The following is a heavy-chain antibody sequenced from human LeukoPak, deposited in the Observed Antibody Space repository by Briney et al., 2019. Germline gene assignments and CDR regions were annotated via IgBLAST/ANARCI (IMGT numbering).Heavy chain of an antibody. Sequence: SETLSLTCTVSGGSVSSGSYYWSWIRQPPGKGLEWIGYIYYSGSTNYSPSLKSRVTISVDTSKNQFSLKLSSVTAADTAVYYCARGYCSSTSCYEGGYYFDYWGQGTLVTVSS. CDR3: ARGYCSSTSCYEGGYYFDY. V-gene: IGHV4-61*01. CDR2: IYYSGST. D-gene: IGHD2-2*01. J-gene: IGHJ4*02. CDR1: GGSVSSGSYY.